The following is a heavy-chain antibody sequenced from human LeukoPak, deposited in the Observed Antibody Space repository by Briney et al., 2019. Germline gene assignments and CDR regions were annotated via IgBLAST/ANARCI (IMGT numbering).Heavy chain of an antibody. Sequence: PGGSLRLSCAASGFTFSSYSMNWVRQAPGKGLEWVSSISSSSSYISYADSVKGRFTISRDNAKNSLYLQMNSLRAEDTAVYYCARGGTVTSTLYYYGMDVWGQGTTVTVSS. V-gene: IGHV3-21*01. CDR2: ISSSSSYI. D-gene: IGHD4-17*01. CDR1: GFTFSSYS. CDR3: ARGGTVTSTLYYYGMDV. J-gene: IGHJ6*02.